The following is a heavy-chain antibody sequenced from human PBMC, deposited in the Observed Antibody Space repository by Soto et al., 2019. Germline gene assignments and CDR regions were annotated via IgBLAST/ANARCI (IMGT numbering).Heavy chain of an antibody. CDR2: VIPILGQA. V-gene: IGHV1-69*13. Sequence: ASVKVSCKASGCIFSSYAISWLRQAPGQGLEWMGAVIPILGQAYYAQNLQDRVTITADESTRTAYMELSSLRSEDTAVYFCARVGGVGAPPGADYWGQGTLVTVSS. CDR1: GCIFSSYA. CDR3: ARVGGVGAPPGADY. D-gene: IGHD1-26*01. J-gene: IGHJ4*02.